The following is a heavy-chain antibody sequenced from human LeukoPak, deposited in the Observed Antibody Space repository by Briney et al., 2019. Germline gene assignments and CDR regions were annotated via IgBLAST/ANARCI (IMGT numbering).Heavy chain of an antibody. CDR1: GGSISSSIYY. Sequence: KPSETLSLTCTVSGGSISSSIYYWGWIRQPPGKGLEWIGSIYYSGSTYYNPSLKSRVTISVDTSKNQFSLKLSSVTAADTAVYYCARGGYPLLVAREVRFDYWGQGTLVTVSS. J-gene: IGHJ4*02. D-gene: IGHD5-12*01. V-gene: IGHV4-39*01. CDR3: ARGGYPLLVAREVRFDY. CDR2: IYYSGST.